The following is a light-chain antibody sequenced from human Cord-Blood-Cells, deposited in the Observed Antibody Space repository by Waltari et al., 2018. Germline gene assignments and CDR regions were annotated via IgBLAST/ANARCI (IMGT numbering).Light chain of an antibody. V-gene: IGLV2-23*01. CDR3: CSYAGSSTVV. J-gene: IGLJ2*01. Sequence: SALTQPASVSGSPGQSITIPCTGTSSDVGRFNLFSWYQQHPGKAPNLMIYQGSKRPSGVSNRFSGSKSGNTASLTISGLQAEDEADYYCCSYAGSSTVVFGGGTKLTVL. CDR2: QGS. CDR1: SSDVGRFNL.